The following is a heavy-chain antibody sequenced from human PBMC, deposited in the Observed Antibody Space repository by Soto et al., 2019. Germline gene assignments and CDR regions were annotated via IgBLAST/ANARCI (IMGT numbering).Heavy chain of an antibody. V-gene: IGHV4-59*01. CDR2: MYNTGST. CDR1: GGSISGYY. Sequence: SETLSLTCTVSGGSISGYYWSWIRQPPGKGLEWIGYMYNTGSTVYNPSFKSRVSISVDTSKNQFSLKLNSVTAADTAVYYCARDLWGYCGDYYYDGMDVWGQGTTVTVSS. D-gene: IGHD2-21*01. CDR3: ARDLWGYCGDYYYDGMDV. J-gene: IGHJ6*02.